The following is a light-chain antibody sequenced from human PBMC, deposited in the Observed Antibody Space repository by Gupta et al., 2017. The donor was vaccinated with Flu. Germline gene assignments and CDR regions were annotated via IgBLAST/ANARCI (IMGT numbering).Light chain of an antibody. CDR1: KIGSKS. CDR3: QVWDSSSAQGV. J-gene: IGLJ2*01. CDR2: DDS. Sequence: SYVLTQPPSVSVAPGKTARITCGGNKIGSKSVHWYQQKPGQAPVLLVYDDSDRPSGIPERFSGSNSGNTATLTISRVEAGDEADYYCQVWDSSSAQGVFGGGTKLTVL. V-gene: IGLV3-21*03.